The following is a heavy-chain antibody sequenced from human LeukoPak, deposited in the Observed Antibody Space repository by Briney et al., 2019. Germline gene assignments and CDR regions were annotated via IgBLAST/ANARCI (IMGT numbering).Heavy chain of an antibody. D-gene: IGHD3-3*01. J-gene: IGHJ4*02. Sequence: PGGSLRLSCAASGFTFSSYAMGWVRQAPGKGREWVSAISGSGGSTYYADSGKGRFTISRDNSKNTLYLQMNRLRAKDTAVYYCAKDPDSDFWSGYYVYWGQGTLVTVSS. CDR2: ISGSGGST. V-gene: IGHV3-23*01. CDR1: GFTFSSYA. CDR3: AKDPDSDFWSGYYVY.